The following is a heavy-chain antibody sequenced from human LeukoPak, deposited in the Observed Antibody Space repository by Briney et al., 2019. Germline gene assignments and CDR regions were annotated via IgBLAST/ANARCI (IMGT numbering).Heavy chain of an antibody. CDR3: ATLLSGYYDSSGPGVLYMDV. CDR2: ISSSSTYI. Sequence: GGSLRLSCAASGFTFSSYSMNWVRQAPGKGLEWVSSISSSSTYIYYADPVRGRFTISRDNAKNSLYLQMNSLRAEDTAVYYCATLLSGYYDSSGPGVLYMDVWGKGTTVTVSS. D-gene: IGHD3-22*01. J-gene: IGHJ6*03. V-gene: IGHV3-21*01. CDR1: GFTFSSYS.